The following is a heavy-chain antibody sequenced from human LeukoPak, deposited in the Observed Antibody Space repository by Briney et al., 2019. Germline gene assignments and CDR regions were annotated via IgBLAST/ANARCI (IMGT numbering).Heavy chain of an antibody. J-gene: IGHJ5*02. Sequence: ASVRVSCKASGYTFANFGITWGGQAPGQGGEGRGGISVYNGNTNYAHNLQRRVPLTTATSTSTAYIDLRSLRSDDTALYYCARTCSSSSCYIVPWGQGTLVTVSS. CDR2: ISVYNGNT. V-gene: IGHV1-18*01. D-gene: IGHD2-2*02. CDR3: ARTCSSSSCYIVP. CDR1: GYTFANFG.